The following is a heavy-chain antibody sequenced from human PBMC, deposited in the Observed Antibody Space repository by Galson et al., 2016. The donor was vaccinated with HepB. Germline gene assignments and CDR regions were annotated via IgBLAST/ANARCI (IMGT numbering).Heavy chain of an antibody. CDR3: ARDRVVLAATGAFDI. CDR1: GFTFNNYA. V-gene: IGHV3-23*01. J-gene: IGHJ3*02. D-gene: IGHD2-15*01. Sequence: SLRLSCAASGFTFNNYAMTWVRQAPGKGLEWVSTISGNSVATYYTDSLKGRFTISRDDSRSTLYLHLNSLRAEDTAVYYCARDRVVLAATGAFDIWGRGTVVTVSS. CDR2: ISGNSVAT.